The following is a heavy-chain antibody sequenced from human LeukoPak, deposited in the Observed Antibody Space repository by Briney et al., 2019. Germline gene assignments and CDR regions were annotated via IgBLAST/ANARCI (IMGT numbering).Heavy chain of an antibody. Sequence: SETLSLTCTVSGGSVSTNSHYWSWIRQTPGKGLEWIGYIYYRGTTNYNPSLTSRATISVDTSKNQFSLKLNSVTAADTAVYFCARAVLRGFDWTGGFDPWGQGTLVTVSS. J-gene: IGHJ5*02. CDR1: GGSVSTNSHY. V-gene: IGHV4-61*01. CDR2: IYYRGTT. CDR3: ARAVLRGFDWTGGFDP. D-gene: IGHD3-9*01.